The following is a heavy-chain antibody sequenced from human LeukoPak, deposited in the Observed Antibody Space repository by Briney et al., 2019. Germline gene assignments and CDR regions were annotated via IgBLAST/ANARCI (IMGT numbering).Heavy chain of an antibody. CDR1: GYTFTIYG. CDR2: ISAYNGNT. V-gene: IGHV1-18*01. D-gene: IGHD3-22*01. J-gene: IGHJ5*02. Sequence: GASVKVSCKASGYTFTIYGISWVRQAPGQGLEWMGWISAYNGNTNYAQKLQGRVTMTTDTSTSTAYLELRSLRSDDTAVYYCARDPYYYDSSGYSGWFDHWGQGTLVTVSS. CDR3: ARDPYYYDSSGYSGWFDH.